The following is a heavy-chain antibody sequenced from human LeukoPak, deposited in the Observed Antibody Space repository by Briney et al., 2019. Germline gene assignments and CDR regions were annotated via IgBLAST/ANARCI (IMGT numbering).Heavy chain of an antibody. V-gene: IGHV3-23*01. J-gene: IGHJ4*02. CDR1: GFTFSSYA. CDR2: ISGSGGST. CDR3: AKDFYEDGGYSYGYQIRYFDY. Sequence: PGGSLRLSCAASGFTFSSYAMSWVRQAPGKGLEWVSAISGSGGSTYYADSVKDRFTISRDNSKNTLYLQMNSLRAEDTAVYYCAKDFYEDGGYSYGYQIRYFDYWGQGTLVTVSS. D-gene: IGHD5-18*01.